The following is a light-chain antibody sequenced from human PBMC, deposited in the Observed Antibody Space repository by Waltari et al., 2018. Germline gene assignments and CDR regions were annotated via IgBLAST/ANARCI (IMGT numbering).Light chain of an antibody. Sequence: EIVLTQSPGTLSLSPGERATLSCRASQIISNNYFAWYQAKPGQAPRLLIHGISHRATGIPDRFSGGGSGTDFTLTISRLEPEDFAVYYCQQFGGSPKYTFGQGTKLEIK. J-gene: IGKJ2*01. CDR1: QIISNNY. V-gene: IGKV3-20*01. CDR3: QQFGGSPKYT. CDR2: GIS.